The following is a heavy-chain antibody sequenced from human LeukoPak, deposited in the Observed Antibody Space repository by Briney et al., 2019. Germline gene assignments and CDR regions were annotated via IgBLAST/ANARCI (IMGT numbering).Heavy chain of an antibody. Sequence: SVKVSCKASGGTFSSYAISWVRQAPGQGLEWMGRIIPIFGIANYAQKFRGRVTITADKSTSTAYMELSSLRSEDTAVYYCARDLGDGGSCCLWYYGMDVWGQGTTVTVSS. D-gene: IGHD2-15*01. CDR2: IIPIFGIA. CDR3: ARDLGDGGSCCLWYYGMDV. J-gene: IGHJ6*02. V-gene: IGHV1-69*04. CDR1: GGTFSSYA.